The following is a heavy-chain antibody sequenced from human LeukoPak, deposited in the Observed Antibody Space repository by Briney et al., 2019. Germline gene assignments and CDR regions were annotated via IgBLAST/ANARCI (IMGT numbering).Heavy chain of an antibody. J-gene: IGHJ1*01. Sequence: ASVKVSCKASGYTFTGSYMHWVRQASGQGLEWMGWINPNSGGTNYAQKFQGRVTMTRDTSISTDYMELSRLRSDDTAVYYCARDRYCSSTSCYTTAYFQHWGQGTLVTVSS. V-gene: IGHV1-2*02. CDR2: INPNSGGT. CDR3: ARDRYCSSTSCYTTAYFQH. D-gene: IGHD2-2*01. CDR1: GYTFTGSY.